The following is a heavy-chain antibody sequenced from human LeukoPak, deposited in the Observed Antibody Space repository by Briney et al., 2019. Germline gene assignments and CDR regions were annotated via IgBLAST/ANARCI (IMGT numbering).Heavy chain of an antibody. CDR1: GGSFSGYY. D-gene: IGHD6-13*01. J-gene: IGHJ4*02. CDR2: INHSGST. CDR3: ASNIAAAGDY. Sequence: PSETLSLTCAVYGGSFSGYYWSWIRQPPGKGLEWIGEINHSGSTNYNPSLKSRVTISVDTSKNQFSLKLSSVTAADTAVYYCASNIAAAGDYWGQGTLVTVSS. V-gene: IGHV4-34*01.